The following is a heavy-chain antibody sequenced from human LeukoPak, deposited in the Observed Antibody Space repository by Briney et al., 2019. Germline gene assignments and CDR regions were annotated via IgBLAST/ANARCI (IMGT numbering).Heavy chain of an antibody. CDR3: ARGMQEYDFWSGYITYYYYCYGMDV. CDR2: INTNTGNP. V-gene: IGHV7-4-1*01. Sequence: ASVKVSCKASGYTFTSYAMNWVRQAPGQGLEWMGWINTNTGNPTYAQGFTGRFVFSLDTSVSTAYLQICSLKAEDTAVYYCARGMQEYDFWSGYITYYYYCYGMDVWGQGTTVTVSS. D-gene: IGHD3-3*01. CDR1: GYTFTSYA. J-gene: IGHJ6*02.